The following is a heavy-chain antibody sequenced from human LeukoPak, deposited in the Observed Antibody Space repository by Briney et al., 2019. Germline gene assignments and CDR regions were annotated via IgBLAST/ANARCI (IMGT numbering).Heavy chain of an antibody. CDR3: ARDRRYGSGRPNPEAFGY. V-gene: IGHV1-18*01. Sequence: ASVKVSCKASGYTFTSYGISWVRQAPGQGLEWMGWISAYNGNTNYAQKLQGRVTMTTYTSTSTAYMELRSLRSADTAVYYCARDRRYGSGRPNPEAFGYWGQGTLVTVSS. D-gene: IGHD3-10*01. J-gene: IGHJ4*02. CDR1: GYTFTSYG. CDR2: ISAYNGNT.